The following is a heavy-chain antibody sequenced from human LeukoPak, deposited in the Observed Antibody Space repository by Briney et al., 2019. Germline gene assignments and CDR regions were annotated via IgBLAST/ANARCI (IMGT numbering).Heavy chain of an antibody. CDR3: ARGRAVAHVVDY. Sequence: ASVKVSCKASGYTFADYYMHWVQQAPGQGLEWMGWINPNSGGTNYAQKFQGRVTMTRDTSISTAYMELSRLRSDDTALYYCARGRAVAHVVDYWGQGTLVTVSS. CDR2: INPNSGGT. CDR1: GYTFADYY. V-gene: IGHV1-2*02. J-gene: IGHJ4*02. D-gene: IGHD6-19*01.